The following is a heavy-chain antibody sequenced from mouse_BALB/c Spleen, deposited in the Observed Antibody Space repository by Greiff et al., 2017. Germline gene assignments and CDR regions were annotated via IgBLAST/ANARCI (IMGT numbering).Heavy chain of an antibody. CDR3: ARDGYYAMDY. V-gene: IGHV7-3*02. J-gene: IGHJ4*01. CDR1: GFTFTDYY. Sequence: DVKLQESGGGLVQPGGSLRLSCATSGFTFTDYYMSWVRQPPGKALEWLGFIRNKANGYTTEYSASVKGRFTISRDNSQSILYLQMNTLRAEDSATYYCARDGYYAMDYWGQGTSVTVSS. CDR2: IRNKANGYTT.